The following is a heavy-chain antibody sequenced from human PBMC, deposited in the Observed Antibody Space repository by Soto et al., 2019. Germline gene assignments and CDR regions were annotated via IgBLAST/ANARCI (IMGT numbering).Heavy chain of an antibody. CDR3: ARERGVRYCSGGSCYSRSGPVDY. J-gene: IGHJ4*02. Sequence: QVQLQQWGAGLLKPSETLSLTCAVYGGSFSGYYWSWIRQPPGKGLEWIGEINHSGSTNYNPSLTRRVPISVDTSKSQFSLRLSSVTAADTAVYYCARERGVRYCSGGSCYSRSGPVDYWGQGTLVTVSS. CDR2: INHSGST. V-gene: IGHV4-34*01. D-gene: IGHD2-15*01. CDR1: GGSFSGYY.